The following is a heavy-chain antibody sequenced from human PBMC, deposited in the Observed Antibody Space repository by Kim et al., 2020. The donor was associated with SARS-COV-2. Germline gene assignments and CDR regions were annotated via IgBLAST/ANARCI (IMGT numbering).Heavy chain of an antibody. V-gene: IGHV3-23*01. D-gene: IGHD3-10*01. Sequence: GGSLRLSCAASGFTFSSYAMTWVRQAPGKGLEWVSGISGSGGSTYYADSVKGRFTISRDNSKNTLYLQMNTLRAEDTAVYYCAKRGLWFFQYWGQGTLVIVSS. CDR2: ISGSGGST. CDR3: AKRGLWFFQY. CDR1: GFTFSSYA. J-gene: IGHJ1*01.